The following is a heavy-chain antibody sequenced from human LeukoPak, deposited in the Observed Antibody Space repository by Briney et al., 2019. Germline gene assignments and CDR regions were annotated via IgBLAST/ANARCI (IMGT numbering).Heavy chain of an antibody. Sequence: PGGSLRLSCAASGFTFSSYSMNWVRQAPGKGLEWVSSISSSSSYIYYADSLKGRFTISRDNAKNSLYPQIDSLRAEDTAVYYCARAHLKFGETRALDIWGQGTVVTVSS. CDR3: ARAHLKFGETRALDI. J-gene: IGHJ3*02. V-gene: IGHV3-21*01. CDR2: ISSSSSYI. D-gene: IGHD3-10*01. CDR1: GFTFSSYS.